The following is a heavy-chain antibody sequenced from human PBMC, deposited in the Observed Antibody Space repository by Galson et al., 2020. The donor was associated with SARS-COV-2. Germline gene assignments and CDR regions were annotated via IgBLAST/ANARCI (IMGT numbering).Heavy chain of an antibody. CDR1: GFTVSSTS. CDR2: ISSGGST. J-gene: IGHJ3*02. D-gene: IGHD2-8*01. V-gene: IGHV3-66*01. CDR3: ARGYCTNGACYAEAFDI. Sequence: TGGSLRPSCAASGFTVSSTSISWVRPAPGKGLAWVSVISSGGSTYNADTVKGRFTISRDNSKNTLYLQMNSLRAEDTAVYYCARGYCTNGACYAEAFDIWGQGTMVTVSS.